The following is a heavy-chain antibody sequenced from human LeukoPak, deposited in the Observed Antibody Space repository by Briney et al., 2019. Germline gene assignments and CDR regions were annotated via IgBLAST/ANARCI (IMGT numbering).Heavy chain of an antibody. Sequence: PGGSLRLPCAASGFTFSSYEMKWVRQAPGKGLEWVSYISSSGSTIYYADSVKGRFTISRDNAKNSLYLQMNSLRAEDTAVYYCARVPRWYVIDYWGQGTLVTVSS. J-gene: IGHJ4*02. CDR1: GFTFSSYE. CDR3: ARVPRWYVIDY. V-gene: IGHV3-48*03. CDR2: ISSSGSTI. D-gene: IGHD4-23*01.